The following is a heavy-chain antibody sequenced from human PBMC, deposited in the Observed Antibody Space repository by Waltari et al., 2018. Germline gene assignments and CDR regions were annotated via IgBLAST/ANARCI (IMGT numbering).Heavy chain of an antibody. J-gene: IGHJ3*02. Sequence: QLQESGSRLVTPSQTLSLTCTVSGASISSGGYSWSWIRQPGGKDLEWIGYIYHTGRVKYNPSLKSRVTMSVDRSKNQVSLTLNSVTVADSAVYFCARGKGQLDAFDIWGPGTTVSVS. CDR1: GASISSGGYS. CDR2: IYHTGRV. D-gene: IGHD1-1*01. CDR3: ARGKGQLDAFDI. V-gene: IGHV4-30-2*01.